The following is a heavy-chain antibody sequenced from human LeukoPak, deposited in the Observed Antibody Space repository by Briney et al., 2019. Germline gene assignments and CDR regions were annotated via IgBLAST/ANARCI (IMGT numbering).Heavy chain of an antibody. V-gene: IGHV4-34*01. CDR1: GGSISGFY. Sequence: SETLSLTCTVSGGSISGFYWSWLRQPPGKGLEWIGEINHSGSTNYNPSLKSRVTISVDTSKNQFSLKLSSVTAADTAVYYCARGGNDYGDYFDYWGQGTLVTVSS. D-gene: IGHD4-17*01. CDR3: ARGGNDYGDYFDY. CDR2: INHSGST. J-gene: IGHJ4*02.